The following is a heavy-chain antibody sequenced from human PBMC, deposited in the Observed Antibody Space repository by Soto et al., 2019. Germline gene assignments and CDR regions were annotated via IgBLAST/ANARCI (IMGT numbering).Heavy chain of an antibody. CDR3: ARTMGGIAAAGSDF. CDR2: MNPNTGST. CDR1: GYTFNTYV. J-gene: IGHJ4*02. Sequence: SVKVSCKASGYTFNTYVIEWVRLATGQGLEWMGSMNPNTGSTDYAQKFQGRVTMTMTTSISTAYLELSSLRSDDTAIYYCARTMGGIAAAGSDFWGQGTLVTVSS. V-gene: IGHV1-8*01. D-gene: IGHD6-13*01.